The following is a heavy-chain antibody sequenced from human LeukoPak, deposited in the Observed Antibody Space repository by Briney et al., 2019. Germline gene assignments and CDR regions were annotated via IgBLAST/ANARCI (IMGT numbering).Heavy chain of an antibody. CDR2: VYYNGDI. J-gene: IGHJ4*02. CDR1: GVPISTYY. V-gene: IGHV4-59*01. Sequence: PSETLSLTCSVSGVPISTYYWSWLRQSPGKGLEWIAYVYYNGDIMYNPSLKSRVTISLDTSKNQFSLKLTSVTAADTAVYYCAAETFGGKPLYFFDYWGQGTLVTVSS. D-gene: IGHD4-23*01. CDR3: AAETFGGKPLYFFDY.